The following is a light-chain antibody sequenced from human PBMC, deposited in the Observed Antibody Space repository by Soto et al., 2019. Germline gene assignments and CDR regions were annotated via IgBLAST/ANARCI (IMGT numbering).Light chain of an antibody. CDR2: GAS. Sequence: EIVMTQSPDTLYVSPGEGATLSCRASQSVRTKLAWYQQKAGQAPRLLIYGASTRATGIPDRFSGSGSGTEFTLTISSLQSEDFAVYYCQQCNSWPPITLGQGTRLEIK. J-gene: IGKJ5*01. CDR3: QQCNSWPPIT. V-gene: IGKV3-15*01. CDR1: QSVRTK.